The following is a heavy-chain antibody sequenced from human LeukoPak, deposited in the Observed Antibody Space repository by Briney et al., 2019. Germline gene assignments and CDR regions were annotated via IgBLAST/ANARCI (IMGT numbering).Heavy chain of an antibody. CDR3: ARLFYDSSGHYYIEY. J-gene: IGHJ4*02. Sequence: PSETLSLTCTVSGGSISSYYWSWIRQPPGKGLEWIGYIYYSGSTNYNPSLKGRATISVDTSKNQFSLKLSSVTAADTAVYYCARLFYDSSGHYYIEYWGQGILVTVTS. CDR1: GGSISSYY. V-gene: IGHV4-59*08. D-gene: IGHD3-22*01. CDR2: IYYSGST.